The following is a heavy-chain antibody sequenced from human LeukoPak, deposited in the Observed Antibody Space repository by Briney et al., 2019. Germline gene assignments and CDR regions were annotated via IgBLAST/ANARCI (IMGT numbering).Heavy chain of an antibody. Sequence: GGSLRLSCAASGFALSSHWMTWVRQVPGRGPEWVANVNRDGSETYYLDSVKGRFTISKDNAKNSLYLQMNSLRAEDTALYHCAKNNGMDVWGQGTTVTVSS. CDR3: AKNNGMDV. CDR2: VNRDGSET. CDR1: GFALSSHW. V-gene: IGHV3-7*03. J-gene: IGHJ6*02.